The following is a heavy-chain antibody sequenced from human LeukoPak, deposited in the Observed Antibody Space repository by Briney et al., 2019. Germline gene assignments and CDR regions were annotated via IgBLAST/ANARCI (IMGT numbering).Heavy chain of an antibody. CDR2: ISSSSSTI. CDR3: ARGGTYYYVN. D-gene: IGHD3-16*01. V-gene: IGHV3-48*04. Sequence: GGSLRLSCAASGFTFSSYSMNWVRQAPGKGLEWVSYISSSSSTIYYADSVKGGFTISRDNAKNSLYLQMTRLRAEDPAVYYCARGGTYYYVNWGQGTLVTVSS. CDR1: GFTFSSYS. J-gene: IGHJ4*02.